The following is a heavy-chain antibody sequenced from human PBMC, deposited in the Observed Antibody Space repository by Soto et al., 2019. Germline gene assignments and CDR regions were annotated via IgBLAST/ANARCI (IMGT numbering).Heavy chain of an antibody. J-gene: IGHJ4*02. D-gene: IGHD4-17*01. CDR2: INHSGST. CDR1: GGSFSGYY. CDR3: ARVGVTTGFSQDY. V-gene: IGHV4-34*01. Sequence: SDTLSLTYTVYGGSFSGYYWSWIRPPPGKGLEWIGEINHSGSTTYNPSLKSRVSISVDTSKNQFSLKLSSVTAADTAVYYCARVGVTTGFSQDYWGQGTLVTVSS.